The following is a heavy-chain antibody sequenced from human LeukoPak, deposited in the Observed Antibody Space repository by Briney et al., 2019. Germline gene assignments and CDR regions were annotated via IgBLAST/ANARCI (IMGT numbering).Heavy chain of an antibody. V-gene: IGHV3-33*06. CDR3: AKVGAIGRLTYFFDY. Sequence: PGGSPRLSCAASGFTFSNYAMHWVPEAPGKGLECGADIWYDGSNEYYADSVKGRFTTSRDNSKNTQYLQMNSLRAEETAVYYGAKVGAIGRLTYFFDYWGQGTLVTVSS. J-gene: IGHJ4*02. CDR1: GFTFSNYA. D-gene: IGHD3-16*01. CDR2: IWYDGSNE.